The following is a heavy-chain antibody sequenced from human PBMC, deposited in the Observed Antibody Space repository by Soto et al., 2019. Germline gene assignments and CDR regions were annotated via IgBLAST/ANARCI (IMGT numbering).Heavy chain of an antibody. CDR3: VGEVASGY. Sequence: QVQLVESRGGVVQPGRSLRLSCAASGVTLSNFGMHWVRQAPGKGLEWVAVISRDGSTMFYADSVKGRFTISRDSSRNTLYLQMNSLRAEDTAVYHCVGEVASGYWGQGTLVTVSS. J-gene: IGHJ4*02. D-gene: IGHD3-10*01. V-gene: IGHV3-30*03. CDR2: ISRDGSTM. CDR1: GVTLSNFG.